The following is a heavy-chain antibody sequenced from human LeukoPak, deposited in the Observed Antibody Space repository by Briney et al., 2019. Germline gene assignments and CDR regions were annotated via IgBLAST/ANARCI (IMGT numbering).Heavy chain of an antibody. CDR3: ARVVPAAILTYYYGMDV. V-gene: IGHV1-69*04. CDR1: GGTFSSYA. D-gene: IGHD2-2*02. Sequence: SVTVSCKASGGTFSSYAISWVRQAPGQGLEWMGRIIPILGIANYAQKFQGRVTITADKSTSTAYMELSSLRSEDTAVYYCARVVPAAILTYYYGMDVWGQGTTVTVSS. J-gene: IGHJ6*02. CDR2: IIPILGIA.